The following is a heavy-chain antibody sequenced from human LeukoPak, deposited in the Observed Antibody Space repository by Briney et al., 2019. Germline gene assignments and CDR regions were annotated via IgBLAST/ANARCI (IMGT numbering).Heavy chain of an antibody. J-gene: IGHJ4*02. V-gene: IGHV3-48*01. CDR3: AITGTARVSWDY. Sequence: PGGSLRLSCAASGFTFSTYSMNWVRQAPGKGLEWVSYISSDNNIRDYADSVKGRFTISRDNAKNPLYLQMNSLRAEDTAVYYCAITGTARVSWDYWGQGTLVTVSS. CDR1: GFTFSTYS. CDR2: ISSDNNIR. D-gene: IGHD2-21*02.